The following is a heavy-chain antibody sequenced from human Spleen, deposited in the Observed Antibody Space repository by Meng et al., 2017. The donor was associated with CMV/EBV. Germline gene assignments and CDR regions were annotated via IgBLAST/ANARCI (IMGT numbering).Heavy chain of an antibody. D-gene: IGHD6-25*01. CDR2: RIPIFDAP. V-gene: IGHV1-69*05. CDR3: AREGLEMLQRRVY. J-gene: IGHJ4*02. CDR1: GANLNNYG. Sequence: KPSGANLNNYGVNWVRQVPGQGLEWMRGRIPIFDAPMYAKKFLGRCTISTDESTGTAYMELSSLRSEDTAMYFCAREGLEMLQRRVYWGQGTLVTVSS.